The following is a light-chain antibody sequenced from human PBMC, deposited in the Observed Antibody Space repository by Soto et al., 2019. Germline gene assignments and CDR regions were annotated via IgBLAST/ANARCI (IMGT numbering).Light chain of an antibody. CDR1: QDIDIS. Sequence: EIQMTQFTSTLSASVGDRVSLTCRASQDIDISLAWFQQRPVEAPKLLIFAASGLESGVPSTLSGSGSGTEFTLTISSVQPDDFATYFCQHYDIFSCTFGQGTKVDI. CDR2: AAS. V-gene: IGKV1-5*01. J-gene: IGKJ1*01. CDR3: QHYDIFSCT.